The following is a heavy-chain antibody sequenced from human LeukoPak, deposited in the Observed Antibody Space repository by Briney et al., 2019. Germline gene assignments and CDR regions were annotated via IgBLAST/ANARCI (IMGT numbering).Heavy chain of an antibody. V-gene: IGHV1-46*01. CDR1: GYTFTSYY. D-gene: IGHD3-22*01. J-gene: IGHJ4*02. CDR3: ASQQYYYDSSGYYPIDY. Sequence: ASVKVSCKASGYTFTSYYMHWVRQAPGQGLEWMGIINPSGGSTSYAQKFQGRVTMTRDTSTSTVYMELSSLRSEDTAVYYCASQQYYYDSSGYYPIDYWGQGTLVTVSS. CDR2: INPSGGST.